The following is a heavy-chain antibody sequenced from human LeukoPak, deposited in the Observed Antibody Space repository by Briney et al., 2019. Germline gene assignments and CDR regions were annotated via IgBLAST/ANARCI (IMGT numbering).Heavy chain of an antibody. CDR2: ISYDGSNK. V-gene: IGHV3-30-3*01. J-gene: IGHJ4*02. D-gene: IGHD4-17*01. CDR3: ARGSPYGEGDY. Sequence: PGGSLRLSCAAPGFTFSSYAMHWVRQAPGKGLEWVAVISYDGSNKYYADSVKGRFTISRDNSKNTLYLQMNSLRAEDTAVYYCARGSPYGEGDYWGQGTLVTVSS. CDR1: GFTFSSYA.